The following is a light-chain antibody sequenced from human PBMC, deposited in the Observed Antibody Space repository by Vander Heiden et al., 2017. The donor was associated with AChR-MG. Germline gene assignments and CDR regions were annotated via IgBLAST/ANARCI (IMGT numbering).Light chain of an antibody. J-gene: IGKJ1*01. Sequence: DIQMTQSPSTLSASVGDRVTITCRASQSVSSWLAWYQQKPGKAPKLLTYKASSLESGVPSRFSGRGSGTEFTLTISSLQPDDFATYFCQQENTYPLTFGQGTRVEIK. V-gene: IGKV1-5*03. CDR2: KAS. CDR1: QSVSSW. CDR3: QQENTYPLT.